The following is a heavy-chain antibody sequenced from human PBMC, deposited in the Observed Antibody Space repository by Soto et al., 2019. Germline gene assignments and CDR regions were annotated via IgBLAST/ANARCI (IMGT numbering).Heavy chain of an antibody. Sequence: QVRLVQSGAEVKKPGASVKVSCKVSGGTFSNYSLSWVRQTPGQGLEWMGGITPFVDTSTYAQRFLDRVTITAEQSTKTAFLELSGLKSEDTDLYFCASTSDCNGSSCYSRHYYIMDVWGQVTTVSVSS. V-gene: IGHV1-69*01. CDR1: GGTFSNYS. D-gene: IGHD2-21*01. CDR3: ASTSDCNGSSCYSRHYYIMDV. J-gene: IGHJ6*02. CDR2: ITPFVDTS.